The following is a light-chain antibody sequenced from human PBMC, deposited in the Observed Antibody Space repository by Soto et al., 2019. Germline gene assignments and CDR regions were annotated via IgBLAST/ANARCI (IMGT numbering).Light chain of an antibody. Sequence: DIQMTQSPSSLSASVGDRVTITCRASQSISSYLNWYQQKPGKAPKLLIYAASSLQSVVPSRFSGSGSGTDFTLTISSLQPEEFATYYCQQSYSTSWTFGQGTKVEIK. V-gene: IGKV1-39*01. CDR1: QSISSY. J-gene: IGKJ1*01. CDR3: QQSYSTSWT. CDR2: AAS.